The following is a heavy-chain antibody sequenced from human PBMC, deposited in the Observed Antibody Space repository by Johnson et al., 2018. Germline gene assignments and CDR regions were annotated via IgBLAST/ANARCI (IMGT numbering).Heavy chain of an antibody. CDR2: IWYDGSNK. D-gene: IGHD3-22*01. CDR3: SKINYDSSGYYFGYYYYYGMDV. CDR1: GFTFSSYA. V-gene: IGHV3-30*18. Sequence: QVQLVQSGGGVVQPGRSLRLSCAASGFTFSSYAMHWVRQAPGKGLEWVAVIWYDGSNKYYADSVKGRFTIPRDNSKNTLYLQMNSLRAEDTAVYYWSKINYDSSGYYFGYYYYYGMDVWGQGTTVTVSS. J-gene: IGHJ6*02.